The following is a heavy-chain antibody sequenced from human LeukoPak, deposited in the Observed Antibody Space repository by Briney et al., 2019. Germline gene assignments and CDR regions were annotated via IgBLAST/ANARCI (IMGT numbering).Heavy chain of an antibody. CDR3: ARNPLVRGVHYYMDV. CDR2: INHSGST. J-gene: IGHJ6*03. Sequence: PSETLSLTCAVYGGSFSGYYWSWIRQPPGKGLEWIGEINHSGSTNYNPSLKSRVTISVDTSKNQFSLKLSSVTAADTAVYYCARNPLVRGVHYYMDVWGKGTTVTVSS. CDR1: GGSFSGYY. V-gene: IGHV4-34*01. D-gene: IGHD3-10*01.